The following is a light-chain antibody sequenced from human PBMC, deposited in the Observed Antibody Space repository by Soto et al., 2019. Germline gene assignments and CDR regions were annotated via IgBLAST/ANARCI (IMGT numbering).Light chain of an antibody. Sequence: QPVLTQPPSASGTPGQRVTISCSGSNSNIGSNTVNWYQQLPGTAPKLLIYYDNLRPSAVPDRISGSKSGTSASLAISGLQSDDEADYYCAAWDDSLNGRVFGTGTKLTVL. CDR1: NSNIGSNT. CDR2: YDN. V-gene: IGLV1-44*01. CDR3: AAWDDSLNGRV. J-gene: IGLJ1*01.